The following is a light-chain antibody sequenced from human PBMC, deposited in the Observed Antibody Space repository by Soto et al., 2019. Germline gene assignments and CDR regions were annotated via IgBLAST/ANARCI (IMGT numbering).Light chain of an antibody. CDR1: QSVGKNY. V-gene: IGKV3-20*01. J-gene: IGKJ4*01. CDR2: DAS. CDR3: QQYAYAPLT. Sequence: IVLTQSPGTLSLSPGERATLSCRASQSVGKNYLAWYQQKPGQAPRLLVYDASTRATGVPDRFSGSGSGTDFTLTISRLEPEDFAVYYCQQYAYAPLTFGGGTKVDIK.